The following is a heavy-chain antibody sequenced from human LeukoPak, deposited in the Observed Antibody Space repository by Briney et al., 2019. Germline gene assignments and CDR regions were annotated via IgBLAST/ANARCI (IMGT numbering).Heavy chain of an antibody. CDR1: GYSLTNYW. CDR3: ARVTITTPTAFDI. J-gene: IGHJ3*02. V-gene: IGHV5-51*01. Sequence: GESLKISCQGSGYSLTNYWIGWVRQMPGKGLEWMGIFYPADSNTRYSPSFQGQVTISADKSISTAYLQWSSLKASDTAMYYCARVTITTPTAFDIWGQGTLVSVSS. D-gene: IGHD3-22*01. CDR2: FYPADSNT.